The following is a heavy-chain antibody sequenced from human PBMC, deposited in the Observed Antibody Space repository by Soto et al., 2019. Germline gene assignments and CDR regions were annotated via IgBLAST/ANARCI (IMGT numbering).Heavy chain of an antibody. D-gene: IGHD2-21*01. CDR1: GFTFDDHG. CDR2: INWNGDKT. J-gene: IGHJ4*02. Sequence: EVRLVESGGRVIRPGDSLRLSCLASGFTFDDHGMSWVRQSPGKGLEWVSTINWNGDKTHYADSLKGRFTISRDNAKNSLYLQMNSLSIEDTAFYFCARQIVPPPSYFENWGQGTLVTVSS. CDR3: ARQIVPPPSYFEN. V-gene: IGHV3-20*04.